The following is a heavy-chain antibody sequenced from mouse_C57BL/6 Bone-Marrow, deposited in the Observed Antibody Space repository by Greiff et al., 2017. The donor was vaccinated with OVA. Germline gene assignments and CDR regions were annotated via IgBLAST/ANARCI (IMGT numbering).Heavy chain of an antibody. Sequence: QVQLQQSDAELVKPGASVKISCKVSGYTFTDHTIHWMKQRPEQGLEWIGYIYPRDGSTKYNEKFKGKATLTADKSSSTAYMQLSSLTSEDSAVYYGAHITTVVATDFDYWGQGTTLTVSS. CDR3: AHITTVVATDFDY. J-gene: IGHJ2*01. D-gene: IGHD1-1*01. CDR1: GYTFTDHT. CDR2: IYPRDGST. V-gene: IGHV1-78*01.